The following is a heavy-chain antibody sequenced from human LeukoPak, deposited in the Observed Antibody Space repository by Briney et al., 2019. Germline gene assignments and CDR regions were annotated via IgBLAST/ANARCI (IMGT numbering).Heavy chain of an antibody. CDR2: ISANNGKT. Sequence: ASVKVSCTASGYTFTNYGFIWVRQAPGQGLECLGWISANNGKTNYAQKVQGRVTMTTDTSTSTAYMELRSLRSDDTAVYYCARSHSGSLRAPFDYWGQGTLVTVSS. V-gene: IGHV1-18*04. CDR3: ARSHSGSLRAPFDY. CDR1: GYTFTNYG. J-gene: IGHJ4*02. D-gene: IGHD3-22*01.